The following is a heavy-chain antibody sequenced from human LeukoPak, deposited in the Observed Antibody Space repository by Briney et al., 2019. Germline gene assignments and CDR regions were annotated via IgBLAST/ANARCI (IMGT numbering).Heavy chain of an antibody. CDR2: ISGSGGST. CDR3: AKTTRITISGILSR. J-gene: IGHJ4*02. V-gene: IGHV3-23*01. D-gene: IGHD3-3*01. CDR1: GFTFSGYA. Sequence: GGSLRLSCAASGFTFSGYAMSWVRQAPGKGLEWVSAISGSGGSTYYADSVKGRFTISRDNSKNTLYLQMNSLRAEDTAVYYRAKTTRITISGILSRWGQGTLVTVSS.